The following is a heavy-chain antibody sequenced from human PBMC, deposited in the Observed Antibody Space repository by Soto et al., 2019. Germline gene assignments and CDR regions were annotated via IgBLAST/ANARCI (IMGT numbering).Heavy chain of an antibody. J-gene: IGHJ5*02. CDR3: ARGSITIFGVVLNWFDP. CDR1: GYTFTGYY. D-gene: IGHD3-3*01. Sequence: ASVKVSCKASGYTFTGYYMHWVRQAPGQGLEWMGWINPNSGGTNYAQKFQGRVTMTRDTSTSTVYMELSSLRSEDTAVYYCARGSITIFGVVLNWFDPWGQGTLVTVSS. CDR2: INPNSGGT. V-gene: IGHV1-2*02.